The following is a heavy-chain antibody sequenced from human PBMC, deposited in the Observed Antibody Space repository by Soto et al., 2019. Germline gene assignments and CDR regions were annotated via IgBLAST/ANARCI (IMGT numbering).Heavy chain of an antibody. Sequence: QVQLQESGPGLVKPLGTLSLTCDVSGDSVTSSNWYIWVRQPPGKRPEWIGEIYHTGSTNYNPSLRGRINISLDKSKNQFSLNLSSVIVADTAVYYCARDRFFDPWGQGILVTVSS. CDR1: GDSVTSSNW. V-gene: IGHV4-4*02. J-gene: IGHJ5*02. D-gene: IGHD3-3*01. CDR2: IYHTGST. CDR3: ARDRFFDP.